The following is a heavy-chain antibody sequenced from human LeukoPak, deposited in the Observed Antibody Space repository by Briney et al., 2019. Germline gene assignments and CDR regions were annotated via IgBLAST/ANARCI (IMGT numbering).Heavy chain of an antibody. Sequence: GGSLRLSCAASGFTFSSYEMNWVSQAPGKGLEWVSYISSSGSTIYYADSVKGRFTISRDNAKNSLYLQMNSLRAEDTAVYYCARGADSGSYLFDYWGQGALVTVSS. CDR2: ISSSGSTI. D-gene: IGHD1-26*01. CDR3: ARGADSGSYLFDY. CDR1: GFTFSSYE. J-gene: IGHJ4*02. V-gene: IGHV3-48*03.